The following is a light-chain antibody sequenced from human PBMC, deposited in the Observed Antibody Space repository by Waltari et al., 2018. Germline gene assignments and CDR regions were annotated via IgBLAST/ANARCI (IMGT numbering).Light chain of an antibody. J-gene: IGLJ3*02. V-gene: IGLV1-40*01. CDR2: ADN. Sequence: QSVLTQPPSVSVAPGQRVTISCTGSSSNIGAGTDIHCSQQLPGPAPKLLIYADNKRPSGVPDRFSGSKSGTSASLAITGLQAEDEADYYCQSYDSSLSGPWVFGGGTKLTVL. CDR3: QSYDSSLSGPWV. CDR1: SSNIGAGTD.